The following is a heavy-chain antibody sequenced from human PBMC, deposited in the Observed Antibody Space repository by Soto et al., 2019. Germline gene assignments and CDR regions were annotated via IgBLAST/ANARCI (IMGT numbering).Heavy chain of an antibody. CDR2: IYHTGIT. Sequence: WETLSLTCSVSGGSVSSGSHYWSWIRQSPGKGLDWIAYIYHTGITSYNPSLQSRVTISVDTSRNHFSLRLDSVTAADTAVYYCARDRSDLLNSFDAFDIWGQGTLVTVS. CDR1: GGSVSSGSHY. D-gene: IGHD1-1*01. V-gene: IGHV4-61*03. CDR3: ARDRSDLLNSFDAFDI. J-gene: IGHJ3*02.